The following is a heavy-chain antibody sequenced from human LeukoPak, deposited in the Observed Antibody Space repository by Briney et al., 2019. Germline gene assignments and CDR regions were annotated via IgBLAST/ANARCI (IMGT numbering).Heavy chain of an antibody. CDR3: ARSHSVWTSFDY. D-gene: IGHD3/OR15-3a*01. CDR1: GGSISTYY. J-gene: IGHJ4*02. V-gene: IGHV4-59*01. CDR2: IYYSGST. Sequence: SETLSLTCTVSGGSISTYYWSWIRQPPGKGLEWIGYIYYSGSTNYNPSLKSRVTISVDTSKNQFSLKLSSVTAADTAVYYCARSHSVWTSFDYWGQGALVTVSS.